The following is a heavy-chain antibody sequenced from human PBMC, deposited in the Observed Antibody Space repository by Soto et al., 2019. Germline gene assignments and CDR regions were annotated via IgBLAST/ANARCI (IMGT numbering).Heavy chain of an antibody. J-gene: IGHJ6*02. V-gene: IGHV1-69*13. CDR3: ATRITIFGVAVTTPYYYYYGMDV. Sequence: SVKVSCKASRGTFSSYAISWVRQAPGQGLEWMGGIIPIFGTANYAQKFQGRVTITADESTSTAYMELSSLRSEDTAVYYCATRITIFGVAVTTPYYYYYGMDVWGQGTTVTVSS. D-gene: IGHD3-3*01. CDR2: IIPIFGTA. CDR1: RGTFSSYA.